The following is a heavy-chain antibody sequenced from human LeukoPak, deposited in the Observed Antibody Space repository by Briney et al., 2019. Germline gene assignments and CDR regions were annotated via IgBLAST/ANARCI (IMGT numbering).Heavy chain of an antibody. CDR2: ISGGGDSP. D-gene: IGHD4-11*01. CDR3: AKNRGNYYYFDY. CDR1: GFTFCNFA. V-gene: IGHV3-23*01. Sequence: GGSLRLSCAAPGFTFCNFAMSGVRQAPGKGPGWVSAISGGGDSPYYADSVKGRFTISRDNSKNTLYLQLNSLRAEDTAVYYCAKNRGNYYYFDYWGQGTLVTVSS. J-gene: IGHJ4*02.